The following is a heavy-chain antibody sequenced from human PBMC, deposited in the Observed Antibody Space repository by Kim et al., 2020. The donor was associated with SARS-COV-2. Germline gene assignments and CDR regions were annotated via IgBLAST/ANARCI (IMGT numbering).Heavy chain of an antibody. CDR3: AAVGVVTAIHVGYYFDY. V-gene: IGHV1-58*01. Sequence: SVKVSCKASGFTFTSSAVQWVRQARGQRLEWIGWIVVGSGNTNYAQKFQERVTITRDMSTSTAYMELSSLRSEDTAVYYCAAVGVVTAIHVGYYFDYWGQGTLVTVSS. CDR1: GFTFTSSA. J-gene: IGHJ4*02. D-gene: IGHD2-21*02. CDR2: IVVGSGNT.